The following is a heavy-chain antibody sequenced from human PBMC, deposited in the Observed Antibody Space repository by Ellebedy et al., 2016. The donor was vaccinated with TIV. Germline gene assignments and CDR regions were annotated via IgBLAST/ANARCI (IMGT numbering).Heavy chain of an antibody. CDR3: ARTVTARAFDI. D-gene: IGHD4-17*01. CDR1: GFTFSSYS. Sequence: GESLKISCAASGFTFSSYSMGWVRQAPGKGLEWISYISSASTTIYYSDSVKGRFIISRDNVKNSLYLQMNTLRDEDTAVYYCARTVTARAFDIWGQGTMVTVSS. J-gene: IGHJ3*02. V-gene: IGHV3-48*02. CDR2: ISSASTTI.